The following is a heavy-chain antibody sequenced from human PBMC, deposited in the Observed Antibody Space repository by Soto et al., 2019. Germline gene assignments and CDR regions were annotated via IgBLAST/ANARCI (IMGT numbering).Heavy chain of an antibody. CDR2: VHDRGDR. V-gene: IGHV4-4*08. J-gene: IGHJ5*02. CDR1: GASVSNY. Sequence: QVQFQESGPGLVKPSETVSLTCIVSGASVSNYWNWIRQTPGKGLEWIGYVHDRGDRNYNPSLKSRVTISADTSRNLFSLTLRSVTAADTAVYHCVSPSLTWGQGTLVTVSS. CDR3: VSPSLT.